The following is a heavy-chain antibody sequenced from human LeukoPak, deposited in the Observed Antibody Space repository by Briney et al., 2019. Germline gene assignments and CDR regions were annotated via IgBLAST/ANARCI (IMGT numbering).Heavy chain of an antibody. D-gene: IGHD3-22*01. CDR2: ISAYNGNT. J-gene: IGHJ5*02. CDR1: GYTFTSYG. CDR3: ARDVGYYYDKGRWFDP. Sequence: ASVKVSCKASGYTFTSYGISWVRQAPGQGLEWMGWISAYNGNTNYAQKLQGRVTMTTDTPTSTAYMELRSLRSDDTAVYYCARDVGYYYDKGRWFDPWGQGTLVTVSS. V-gene: IGHV1-18*01.